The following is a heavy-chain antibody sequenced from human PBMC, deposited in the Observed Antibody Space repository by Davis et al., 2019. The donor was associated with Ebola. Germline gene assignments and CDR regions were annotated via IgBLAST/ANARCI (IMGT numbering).Heavy chain of an antibody. D-gene: IGHD3-16*02. CDR3: ARQVIDAFDI. V-gene: IGHV5-51*01. Sequence: GESLKISCTASLFTFTSYCIGWVLPMPGKGLEWMGIIYPGDSDTRYSPSFQGQVTISADKSISTAYLQWSSLKASDTAMYYCARQVIDAFDIWGQGTMVTVSS. J-gene: IGHJ3*02. CDR1: LFTFTSYC. CDR2: IYPGDSDT.